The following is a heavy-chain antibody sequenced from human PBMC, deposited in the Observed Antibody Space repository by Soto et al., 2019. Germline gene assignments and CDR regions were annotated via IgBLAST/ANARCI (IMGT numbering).Heavy chain of an antibody. CDR1: GYTFPSYD. D-gene: IGHD6-13*01. CDR3: ARVPRGYSSSDN. V-gene: IGHV1-8*01. CDR2: MPPNSGNT. Sequence: QVQLVQSGAEVKKPGASVKVSCKASGYTFPSYDINWVRQATGQGLEWMGWMPPNSGNTGYAQKFQGRVTMTRYTSISTAYMELSSLRSEDTAVYYCARVPRGYSSSDNWGQGTLVTVSS. J-gene: IGHJ4*02.